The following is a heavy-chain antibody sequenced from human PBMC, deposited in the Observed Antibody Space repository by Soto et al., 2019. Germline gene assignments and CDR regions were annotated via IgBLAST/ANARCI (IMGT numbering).Heavy chain of an antibody. V-gene: IGHV1-69*13. CDR3: ARDRTGRYSSSWSRAGYYYGMDV. CDR2: IIPIFGTA. Sequence: SVKVSCKASGGTFSSYSISWVQQAPGQGLEWMGGIIPIFGTANYAQKFQGRVTITADESTSTAYMELSSLRSEDTAVYYCARDRTGRYSSSWSRAGYYYGMDVWGQGTTVTVSS. D-gene: IGHD6-13*01. J-gene: IGHJ6*02. CDR1: GGTFSSYS.